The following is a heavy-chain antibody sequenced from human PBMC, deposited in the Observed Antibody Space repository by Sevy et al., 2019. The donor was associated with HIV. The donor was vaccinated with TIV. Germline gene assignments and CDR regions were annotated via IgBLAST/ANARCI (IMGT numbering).Heavy chain of an antibody. CDR2: IIGSGGRT. CDR1: GFTFSSYA. V-gene: IGHV3-23*01. Sequence: GSLRLSCAASGFTFSSYAMSWVRQAPGKGLEWVSCIIGSGGRTYYAESVKGRFTISRDNGKNTLYLQMNNLRAEDTAVYYCAKDGHDYGDFYFNYWGQGTLVTVSS. J-gene: IGHJ4*02. D-gene: IGHD4-17*01. CDR3: AKDGHDYGDFYFNY.